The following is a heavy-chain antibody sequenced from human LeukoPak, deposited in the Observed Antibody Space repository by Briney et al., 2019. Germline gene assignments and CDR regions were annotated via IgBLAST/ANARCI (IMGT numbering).Heavy chain of an antibody. D-gene: IGHD2-21*02. CDR2: IYYSGST. Sequence: PSETLSLTCTVSGGSISSYYWSWIRQPPGKGLEWIGYIYYSGSTNYNPSLKSRVTISVDTSKNQFSLKLSSVTAADTAVYYCASSPHIVVVTAIQENAFDIWGQGTMVTVSS. CDR3: ASSPHIVVVTAIQENAFDI. CDR1: GGSISSYY. J-gene: IGHJ3*02. V-gene: IGHV4-59*12.